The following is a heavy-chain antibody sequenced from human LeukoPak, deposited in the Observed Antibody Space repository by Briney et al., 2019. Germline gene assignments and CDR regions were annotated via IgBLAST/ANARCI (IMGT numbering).Heavy chain of an antibody. CDR1: GFTFSTYA. CDR2: IGGSGANT. D-gene: IGHD6-13*01. CDR3: AKREAAIGVIDY. J-gene: IGHJ4*02. V-gene: IGHV3-23*01. Sequence: GGSLRLSCAASGFTFSTYAMGWVRQAPGKGLEWVSVIGGSGANTYYADAVKGRFTMSRDNSKNTLYLQMNSLRVEGTAVYYCAKREAAIGVIDYWGQGTLVTVSS.